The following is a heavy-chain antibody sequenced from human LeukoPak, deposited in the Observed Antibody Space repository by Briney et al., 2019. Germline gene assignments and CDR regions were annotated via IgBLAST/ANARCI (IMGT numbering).Heavy chain of an antibody. Sequence: SETLSLTCTVSGGSISSYYWGWIRQPPGKGLEWIGNIYYSGGTYYNPSLKSRVTISVDTSKNHFSLKLNSVTAADTAVYYCARHRGIATAGFDYWGQGTLVTVSS. D-gene: IGHD6-13*01. CDR2: IYYSGGT. CDR1: GGSISSYY. J-gene: IGHJ4*02. V-gene: IGHV4-39*01. CDR3: ARHRGIATAGFDY.